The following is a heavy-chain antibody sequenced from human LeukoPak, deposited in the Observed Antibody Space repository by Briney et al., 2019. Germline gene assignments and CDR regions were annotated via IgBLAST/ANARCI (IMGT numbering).Heavy chain of an antibody. V-gene: IGHV3-53*01. D-gene: IGHD6-13*01. J-gene: IGHJ6*02. Sequence: GGSLRLSCAASGFTVSSNYMSWVRQAPGKGLEWVPVIYSGGSTYYADSVKGRFTISRDNSKNTLYLQMNSLRAEDTAVYYCARDRQQRAYGMDVWGQGTTVTVSS. CDR1: GFTVSSNY. CDR3: ARDRQQRAYGMDV. CDR2: IYSGGST.